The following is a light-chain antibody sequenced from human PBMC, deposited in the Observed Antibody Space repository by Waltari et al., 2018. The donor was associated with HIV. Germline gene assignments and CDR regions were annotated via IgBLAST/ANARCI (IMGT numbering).Light chain of an antibody. Sequence: DIQMTLFPSTLPASVGDRVTITCRASQSISSWLAWYQQKPGKAPKLLIYKASSLESGGPSRFSGSGSGTEFTLTISSLQPDDFATYYCQQYNSYSYTFGQGTKLEIK. J-gene: IGKJ2*01. CDR1: QSISSW. CDR2: KAS. CDR3: QQYNSYSYT. V-gene: IGKV1-5*03.